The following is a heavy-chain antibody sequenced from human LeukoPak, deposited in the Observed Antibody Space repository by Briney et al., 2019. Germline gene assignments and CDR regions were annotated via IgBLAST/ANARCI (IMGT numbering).Heavy chain of an antibody. V-gene: IGHV7-4-1*02. Sequence: ASVKVSCKASGYTFTGYYMHWVRQAPGQGLEWMGWINTNTGNPTYAQGFTGRFVFSLDTSVSTAYLQISSLKAEDTAVYYCARPNDIVVVPAADPDYYYYYGMDVWGQGTTVTVSS. CDR1: GYTFTGYY. CDR2: INTNTGNP. CDR3: ARPNDIVVVPAADPDYYYYYGMDV. J-gene: IGHJ6*02. D-gene: IGHD2-2*01.